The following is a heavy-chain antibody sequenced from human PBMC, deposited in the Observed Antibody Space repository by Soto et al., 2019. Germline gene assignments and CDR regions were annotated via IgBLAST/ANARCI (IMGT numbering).Heavy chain of an antibody. CDR1: GFTFSTFG. D-gene: IGHD3-10*01. V-gene: IGHV3-30*18. CDR2: ISYDGSKK. CDR3: AKARLRVPSLRGNAFDI. Sequence: QVQLVESGGGVVQPGRSLRLSCAASGFTFSTFGMHWVRQAPGKGPEWVAIISYDGSKKYYADSVKGRFTISRDNSKSTLSLQMNSLRPEDTAGYYCAKARLRVPSLRGNAFDIWGQGTMVTVSS. J-gene: IGHJ3*02.